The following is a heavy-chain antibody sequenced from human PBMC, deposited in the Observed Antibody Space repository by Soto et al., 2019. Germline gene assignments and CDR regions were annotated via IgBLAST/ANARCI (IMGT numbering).Heavy chain of an antibody. CDR3: ARAREPESSRAIWFDI. CDR1: GLTVSSSY. J-gene: IGHJ5*02. CDR2: IYSAGST. D-gene: IGHD2-2*01. V-gene: IGHV3-53*01. Sequence: PVGSLRLSCAASGLTVSSSYMSWVRQAPGKGLQWVSVIYSAGSTYYANSVKGRFTISRDISTNMVYLQMSSLTAEETAVYYCARAREPESSRAIWFDIWGQGALVTVSS.